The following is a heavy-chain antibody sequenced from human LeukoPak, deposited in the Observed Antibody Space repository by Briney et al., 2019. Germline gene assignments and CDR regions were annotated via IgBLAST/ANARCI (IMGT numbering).Heavy chain of an antibody. CDR1: GGTISSGGHY. V-gene: IGHV4-31*03. CDR3: ARDAPQVAGTGGGFDR. J-gene: IGHJ5*02. Sequence: SQTLSLTCSVSGGTISSGGHYWSWLRQHPGTGLEWIGYFYYGGSTRYNPSLKSRASISVDTSKNQFSLKPSSVTAADTAVYYCARDAPQVAGTGGGFDRWGQGTLVTVSS. D-gene: IGHD6-19*01. CDR2: FYYGGST.